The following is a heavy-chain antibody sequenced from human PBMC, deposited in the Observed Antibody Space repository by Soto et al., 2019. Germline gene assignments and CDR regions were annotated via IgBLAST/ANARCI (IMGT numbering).Heavy chain of an antibody. CDR3: ARDPLPYSSSYSYYYYGMDV. V-gene: IGHV3-66*01. Sequence: PGGSMRLSCAASGFTVSSNYRSWVRQAPGKGLEWVSVIYSGGSTYYADSVRGRFTISRDNSKNTLYLQMNSPRAEDTAVYYCARDPLPYSSSYSYYYYGMDVWGQGTTVTVSS. D-gene: IGHD6-6*01. CDR2: IYSGGST. J-gene: IGHJ6*02. CDR1: GFTVSSNY.